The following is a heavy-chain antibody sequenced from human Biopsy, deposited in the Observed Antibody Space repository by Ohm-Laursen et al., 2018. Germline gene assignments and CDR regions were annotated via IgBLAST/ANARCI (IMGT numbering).Heavy chain of an antibody. CDR2: IYPGDSDT. Sequence: GESLRISCRGSGYSFTNYWIGWVRQMPGKGLEWMGLIYPGDSDTRYSPSFQGQVTISVDKSISTAYVQWNSLKASDTAMYYCAKHGGLGDFWSGYPLAAFDIWGQGTMVTVS. CDR3: AKHGGLGDFWSGYPLAAFDI. J-gene: IGHJ3*02. CDR1: GYSFTNYW. D-gene: IGHD3-3*01. V-gene: IGHV5-51*01.